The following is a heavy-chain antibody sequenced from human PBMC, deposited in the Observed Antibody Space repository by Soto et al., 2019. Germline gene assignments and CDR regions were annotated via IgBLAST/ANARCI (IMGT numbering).Heavy chain of an antibody. V-gene: IGHV1-69*13. CDR2: IIPIFGTA. Sequence: SVKVSCKASGGTFSSYAISWVRQAPGQGLEWMGGIIPIFGTANYAQKFQGRVTITADESTSTAYMELSSLRSEDTAVYYCARVGAALRYYYYYGMDAWGQGTTVTVSS. D-gene: IGHD6-6*01. J-gene: IGHJ6*02. CDR3: ARVGAALRYYYYYGMDA. CDR1: GGTFSSYA.